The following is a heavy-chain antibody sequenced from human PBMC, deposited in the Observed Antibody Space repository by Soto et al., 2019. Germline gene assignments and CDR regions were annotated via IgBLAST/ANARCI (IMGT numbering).Heavy chain of an antibody. CDR1: GGSINNSSFY. CDR3: ARRPLVRGIIPYYFDS. CDR2: IYYSGRA. D-gene: IGHD3-10*01. J-gene: IGHJ4*02. V-gene: IGHV4-39*01. Sequence: QLQLQESGPGLVKPSGTLSLTCTVSGGSINNSSFYWGWVRQPPGKRLEWIGSIYYSGRAYYNPSLKSRLTRSVDTSKNQFSLNLSQVTAADSAVYFCARRPLVRGIIPYYFDSWGQGTLVTVSS.